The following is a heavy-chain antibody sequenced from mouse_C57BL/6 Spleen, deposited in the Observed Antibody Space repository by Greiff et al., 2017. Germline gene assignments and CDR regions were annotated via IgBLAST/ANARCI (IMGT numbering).Heavy chain of an antibody. V-gene: IGHV1-76*01. CDR2: IYPGSGNT. Sequence: QVQLKESGAELVRPGASVKLSCKASGYTFTDYYINWVKQRPGQGLEWIARIYPGSGNTYYNEKFKGKATLTAEKSSSTAYMQLSSLTSEDSAVYFCARWGYYGSSYVDYWGQGTTLTVSS. J-gene: IGHJ2*01. D-gene: IGHD1-1*01. CDR3: ARWGYYGSSYVDY. CDR1: GYTFTDYY.